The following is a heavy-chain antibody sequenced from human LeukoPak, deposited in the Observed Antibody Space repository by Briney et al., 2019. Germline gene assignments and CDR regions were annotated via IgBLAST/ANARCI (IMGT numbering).Heavy chain of an antibody. CDR2: IWSDGSNK. Sequence: GGSLGLSCAASGFTFSDYGIHWVRQAPGKGLEWVAVIWSDGSNKYYADSVKGRFTISRDNSKQTLYLQMNSLRVEDTAVYYCVRASGSFDYWGQGTLVTVSS. V-gene: IGHV3-33*01. D-gene: IGHD3-10*01. J-gene: IGHJ4*02. CDR1: GFTFSDYG. CDR3: VRASGSFDY.